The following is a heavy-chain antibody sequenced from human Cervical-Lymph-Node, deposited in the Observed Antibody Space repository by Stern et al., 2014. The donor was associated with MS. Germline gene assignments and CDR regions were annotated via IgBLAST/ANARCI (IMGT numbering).Heavy chain of an antibody. CDR2: INAGNGNT. V-gene: IGHV1-3*01. CDR3: ARNRVWGGTDY. J-gene: IGHJ4*02. CDR1: GYTFTSYA. D-gene: IGHD3-16*01. Sequence: QVQLVQSGAEVKKPGASVKVSCKASGYTFTSYAMHWVRQAPGQRLEWMGWINAGNGNTKYSQKFQGRVTITSDTSASTAYMELSSLRSEDTAVYYCARNRVWGGTDYWGQGTLVTVSS.